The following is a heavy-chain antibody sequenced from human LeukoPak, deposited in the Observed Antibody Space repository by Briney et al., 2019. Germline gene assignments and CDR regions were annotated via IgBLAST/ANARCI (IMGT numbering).Heavy chain of an antibody. J-gene: IGHJ4*02. CDR1: GYTFTDYY. V-gene: IGHV1-18*04. Sequence: GASVKVSCKTSGYTFTDYYLHWVRQAPGQGLEWMGWISAYNGNTKYTQKLQDRVTMTTDTSTSTAYMELKTLRSDDTAVYFCARAGYSRFVDDLDYWGQGTLVTVSS. CDR2: ISAYNGNT. CDR3: ARAGYSRFVDDLDY. D-gene: IGHD1-26*01.